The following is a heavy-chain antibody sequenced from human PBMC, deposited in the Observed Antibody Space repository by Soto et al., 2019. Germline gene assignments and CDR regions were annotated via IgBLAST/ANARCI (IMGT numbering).Heavy chain of an antibody. Sequence: EVQVVESGGGFVQPGGSLRLSCAVSGFTFSTYVMNWVRQAPGQGLEWISYISSTSDAIYYADSVKGRFTISRDNAKNSLYLQMNSLRDEDTSVYYCARGKIPMPGTQYYGMDLWGQGTTVTVSS. D-gene: IGHD6-19*01. CDR2: ISSTSDAI. CDR1: GFTFSTYV. V-gene: IGHV3-48*02. CDR3: ARGKIPMPGTQYYGMDL. J-gene: IGHJ6*02.